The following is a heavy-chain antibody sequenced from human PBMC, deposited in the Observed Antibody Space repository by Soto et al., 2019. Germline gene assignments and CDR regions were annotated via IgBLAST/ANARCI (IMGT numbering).Heavy chain of an antibody. CDR2: ISARGGRS. D-gene: IGHD2-15*01. J-gene: IGHJ4*02. Sequence: EVQLLESGGDLVQPGGSLRLACAASGFSFSSYAMVWVRQAPGTGLEWVSVISARGGRSYFADSVKGRFTISRDNSKHVLSLGMNSLRAEDPVTYFCAKGAIECSASVDHWGQGTLVIVSS. CDR3: AKGAIECSASVDH. V-gene: IGHV3-23*01. CDR1: GFSFSSYA.